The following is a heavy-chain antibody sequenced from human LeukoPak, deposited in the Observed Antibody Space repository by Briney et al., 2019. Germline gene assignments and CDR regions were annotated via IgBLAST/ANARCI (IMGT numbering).Heavy chain of an antibody. J-gene: IGHJ4*02. D-gene: IGHD1-26*01. CDR1: GGSISSSSYY. V-gene: IGHV4-39*01. Sequence: PSETLSLTCTVSGGSISSSSYYWGWIRQPPGKGLEWIWTIYYSGRTSYNPSLTSRVTIFVDTSKTHSPLKPGSVPPAATAVYSFASLYNGGSYSYYFDYWGQGTLVTVSS. CDR2: IYYSGRT. CDR3: ASLYNGGSYSYYFDY.